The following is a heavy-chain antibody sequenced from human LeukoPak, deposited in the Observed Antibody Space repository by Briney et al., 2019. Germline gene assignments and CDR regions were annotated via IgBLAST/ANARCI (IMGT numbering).Heavy chain of an antibody. CDR1: GFTFSSYA. Sequence: PGGSLRLSCSASGFTFSSYAMHWVRQAGGKGRECVSAISSNGGSTYYADSVKGRFTISRDNSKNTLYLQMSSLRAEDTAVYYCTPWSYWGQGTLVTVSS. D-gene: IGHD1-1*01. CDR2: ISSNGGST. J-gene: IGHJ4*02. V-gene: IGHV3-64D*06. CDR3: TPWSY.